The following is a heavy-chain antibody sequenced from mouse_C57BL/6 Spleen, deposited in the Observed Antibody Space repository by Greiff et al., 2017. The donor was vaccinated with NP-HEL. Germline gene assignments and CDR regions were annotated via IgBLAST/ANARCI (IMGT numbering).Heavy chain of an antibody. J-gene: IGHJ3*01. Sequence: QVHVKQSGAELVKPGASVKISCKASGYAFSNYWMNWVKQRPGKGLEWIGQIYPGDGDTNYNGKFKAKATLTADKSSSTAYMQLSSLTSEDSAVYYCAREGGAWFAYWGQGTLVTVSA. CDR1: GYAFSNYW. V-gene: IGHV1-80*01. CDR3: AREGGAWFAY. CDR2: IYPGDGDT.